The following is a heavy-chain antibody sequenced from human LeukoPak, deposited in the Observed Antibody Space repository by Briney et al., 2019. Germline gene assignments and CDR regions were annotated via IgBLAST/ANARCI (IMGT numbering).Heavy chain of an antibody. V-gene: IGHV3-66*01. D-gene: IGHD3-10*01. CDR1: GFTVSRSY. CDR2: IYSGGNT. J-gene: IGHJ4*02. Sequence: GGSLRLSCAGSGFTVSRSYMSWVRQAPGKGLEWVSVIYSGGNTYYEDSVKGRFTISRDNAKNSLYLQMNSLRAEDTAVYYCARGKRGDYYGSGSARRFDYWGQGTLVTVSS. CDR3: ARGKRGDYYGSGSARRFDY.